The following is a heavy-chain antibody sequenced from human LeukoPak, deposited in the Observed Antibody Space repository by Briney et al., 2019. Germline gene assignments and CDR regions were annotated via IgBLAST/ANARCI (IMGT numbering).Heavy chain of an antibody. D-gene: IGHD6-19*01. CDR1: GFRLRSYW. CDR3: ARGADTGYSSDS. Sequence: GGSLRLSCVVSGFRLRSYWMHWVRQGPGKGLVWVAGINSDARSTSYADSVKGRFTISRDNAKNTLYLQMNSLRAEDTAVYYCARGADTGYSSDSWGQGTLVTVSS. CDR2: INSDARST. J-gene: IGHJ5*02. V-gene: IGHV3-74*01.